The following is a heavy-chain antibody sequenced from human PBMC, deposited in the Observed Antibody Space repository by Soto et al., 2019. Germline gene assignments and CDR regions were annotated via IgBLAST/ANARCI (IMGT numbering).Heavy chain of an antibody. Sequence: QVQFVQSGAEVKNPGASVEVSCTASGYNFTTFAVHWVRQAPGQSLEWMGWINPGNGNTKYSRKFEGRVTITRDTSATTAYMALSSLTSADTAVYYCTRGGPLVRNSDWILGGDFCGQGTLVTVSS. V-gene: IGHV1-3*01. CDR2: INPGNGNT. CDR3: TRGGPLVRNSDWILGGDF. CDR1: GYNFTTFA. D-gene: IGHD3-9*01. J-gene: IGHJ4*02.